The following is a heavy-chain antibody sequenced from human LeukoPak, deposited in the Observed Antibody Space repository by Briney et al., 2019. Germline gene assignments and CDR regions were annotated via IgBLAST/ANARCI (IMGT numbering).Heavy chain of an antibody. D-gene: IGHD6-25*01. CDR1: GFTFSSYW. CDR2: IYPGGTT. CDR3: ARESSGYYFDY. V-gene: IGHV3-53*01. Sequence: PGGSLRLSCAASGFTFSSYWMHWVRQAPGKGPECVSVIYPGGTTYYADSVKGRFTISRDDSKNTLYLQMHSLRAEDTAVYYCARESSGYYFDYWGQGTLVTVSS. J-gene: IGHJ4*02.